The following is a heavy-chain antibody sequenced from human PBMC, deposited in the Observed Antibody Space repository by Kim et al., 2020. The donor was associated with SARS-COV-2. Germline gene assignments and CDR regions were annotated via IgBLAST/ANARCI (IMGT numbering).Heavy chain of an antibody. J-gene: IGHJ6*02. V-gene: IGHV1-69*13. CDR3: ARPEAGMGDYYYYGMDV. CDR1: GGTFSSYA. Sequence: SVKVSCKASGGTFSSYAISWVRQAPGQGLEWMGGIIPIFGTANYAQKFQGRVTITADESTSTAYMELSSLRSEDTAVYYCARPEAGMGDYYYYGMDVWGQGTTVTVSS. CDR2: IIPIFGTA. D-gene: IGHD1-1*01.